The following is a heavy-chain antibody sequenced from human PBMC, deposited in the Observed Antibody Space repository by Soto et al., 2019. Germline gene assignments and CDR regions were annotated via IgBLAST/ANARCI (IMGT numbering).Heavy chain of an antibody. CDR3: AASPSFWLHYSYGAMDL. CDR2: IVVGSDNT. J-gene: IGHJ6*02. D-gene: IGHD6-19*01. V-gene: IGHV1-58*02. Sequence: ASVKVSWKTSGFTFTSSAIQWVRQARGQRLEWIGWIVVGSDNTNYAQKFQERVTITRDLSTNTIYMDLSGLRSEDTAVYYCAASPSFWLHYSYGAMDLWG. CDR1: GFTFTSSA.